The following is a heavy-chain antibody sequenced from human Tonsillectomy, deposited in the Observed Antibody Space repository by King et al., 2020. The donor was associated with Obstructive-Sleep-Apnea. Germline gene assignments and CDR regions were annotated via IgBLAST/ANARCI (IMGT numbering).Heavy chain of an antibody. J-gene: IGHJ4*02. D-gene: IGHD2-8*01. CDR2: IYHSGST. V-gene: IGHV4-30-2*01. CDR1: GGSISSGGYS. Sequence: LQLQESGSGLVKPSQTLSLTCAVSGGSISSGGYSWSWIRQPPGKGLEWIGYIYHSGSTYYNPSLKSRVTISVDRSKNQFSLKLSSVTAADTAVYYCAGTDCINGVCYTPYFDYWGQGTLVTVSS. CDR3: AGTDCINGVCYTPYFDY.